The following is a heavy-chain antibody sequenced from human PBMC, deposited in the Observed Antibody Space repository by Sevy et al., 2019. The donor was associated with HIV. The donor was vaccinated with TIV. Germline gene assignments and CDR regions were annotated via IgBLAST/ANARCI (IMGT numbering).Heavy chain of an antibody. J-gene: IGHJ5*02. CDR2: ISAYNGNT. V-gene: IGHV1-18*01. Sequence: ASVKVSCKASGYTFTSYGISWVRQAPGQGLEWMGWISAYNGNTNYAQKLQGRVTMTTDTSTSTAYMELRSLGSDDTAVYYCARDFSRIGYSSSWYSGSWGQGTLVTVSS. CDR3: ARDFSRIGYSSSWYSGS. D-gene: IGHD6-13*01. CDR1: GYTFTSYG.